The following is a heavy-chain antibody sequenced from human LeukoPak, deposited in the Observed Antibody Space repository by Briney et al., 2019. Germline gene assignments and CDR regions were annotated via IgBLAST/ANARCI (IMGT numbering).Heavy chain of an antibody. J-gene: IGHJ4*02. Sequence: PSETLSLTCAVYGGSFSGYYWSWIRQPPGKGLEWIGEINHSGSINYNPSLKSRVTISVDTSKNQFSLKLSSVTAADTAVYYCARTQSMDSSGPPDYWGQGTLVTVSS. CDR3: ARTQSMDSSGPPDY. CDR2: INHSGSI. CDR1: GGSFSGYY. D-gene: IGHD3-22*01. V-gene: IGHV4-34*01.